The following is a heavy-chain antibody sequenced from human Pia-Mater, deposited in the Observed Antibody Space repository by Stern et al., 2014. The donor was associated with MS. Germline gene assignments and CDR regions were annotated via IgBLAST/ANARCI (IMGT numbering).Heavy chain of an antibody. CDR1: GFTFSPFS. V-gene: IGHV3-48*02. D-gene: IGHD2-15*01. CDR2: ISGNGTTT. J-gene: IGHJ4*02. CDR3: ATPTPAHY. Sequence: VQLLQPGGGLVQPGGSLRLSCTASGFTFSPFSMNWVRQAPGKGLEWVAYISGNGTTTYYSDSVKGRFTISRDNANNSLYLQMNGLRDEDTAVYYCATPTPAHYWGQGTLVTVSS.